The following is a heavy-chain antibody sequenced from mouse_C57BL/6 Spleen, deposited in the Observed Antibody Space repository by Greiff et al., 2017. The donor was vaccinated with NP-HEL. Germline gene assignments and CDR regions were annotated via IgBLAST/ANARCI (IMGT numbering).Heavy chain of an antibody. V-gene: IGHV1-50*01. CDR3: AGLWLRRGDYFDY. CDR2: IDPSDSYT. J-gene: IGHJ2*01. Sequence: VQLQQPGAELVKPGASVKLSCKASGYTFTSYWMQWVKQRPGQGLEWIGEIDPSDSYTNYNQKFKGKATLTVDTSSSTAYMQLSSLTSEDSAVYYCAGLWLRRGDYFDYWGQGTTLTVSS. CDR1: GYTFTSYW. D-gene: IGHD2-2*01.